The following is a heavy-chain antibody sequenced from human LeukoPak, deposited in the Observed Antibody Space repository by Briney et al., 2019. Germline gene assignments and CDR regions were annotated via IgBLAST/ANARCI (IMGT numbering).Heavy chain of an antibody. V-gene: IGHV3-33*01. D-gene: IGHD4-17*01. CDR1: GFTFSSYG. Sequence: GGSLRLSCAASGFTFSSYGMHWVRQAPGKGLEWVAVIWYDGSNKYYADSVKGRFTISRDNSKNTLYLQMNSLRAEDTAVYYCATTQMTTVTTGHWFDPRGQGTLVTVSS. CDR3: ATTQMTTVTTGHWFDP. J-gene: IGHJ5*02. CDR2: IWYDGSNK.